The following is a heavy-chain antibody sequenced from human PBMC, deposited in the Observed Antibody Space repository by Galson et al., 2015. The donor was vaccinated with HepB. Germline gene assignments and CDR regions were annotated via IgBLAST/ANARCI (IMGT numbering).Heavy chain of an antibody. V-gene: IGHV3-11*01. CDR1: GFTFSDYY. Sequence: SLRLSCAASGFTFSDYYMRWIRQAPGKGLEWVSHISSSGGTIYYADSVRGRFTISRDSAKNSLNLQMNSLRVEDTAVYYCARHAGRSSSLRIYFDYWGQGTLVTVSS. CDR3: ARHAGRSSSLRIYFDY. CDR2: ISSSGGTI. D-gene: IGHD6-6*01. J-gene: IGHJ4*02.